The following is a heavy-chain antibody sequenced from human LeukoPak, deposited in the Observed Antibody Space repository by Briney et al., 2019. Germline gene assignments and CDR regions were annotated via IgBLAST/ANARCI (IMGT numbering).Heavy chain of an antibody. CDR2: IWYDGSNK. D-gene: IGHD6-13*01. CDR1: GFTFSSYG. J-gene: IGHJ4*02. CDR3: AKGGVAAAGSDLYYFDY. Sequence: GGSLRLSCAASGFTFSSYGMHWVRQAPGKGLEWVAVIWYDGSNKYYADSVKGRFTISRDNSKNTLYLQMNSLRAEGTAVYYCAKGGVAAAGSDLYYFDYWGQGTLVTVSS. V-gene: IGHV3-33*06.